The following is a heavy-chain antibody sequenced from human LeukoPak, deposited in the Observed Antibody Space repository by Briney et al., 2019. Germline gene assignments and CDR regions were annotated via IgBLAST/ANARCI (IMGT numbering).Heavy chain of an antibody. Sequence: KPSETLSLTCAVYGGSFSGYYWSRIRQPPGKGLEWIGEINHSGSTNYNPSLKSRVTISVDTSKNQFSLKLSSVTAADTAVYYCACPIVAGGMDVWGQGTTVTVSS. CDR2: INHSGST. J-gene: IGHJ6*02. CDR1: GGSFSGYY. CDR3: ACPIVAGGMDV. D-gene: IGHD2-15*01. V-gene: IGHV4-34*01.